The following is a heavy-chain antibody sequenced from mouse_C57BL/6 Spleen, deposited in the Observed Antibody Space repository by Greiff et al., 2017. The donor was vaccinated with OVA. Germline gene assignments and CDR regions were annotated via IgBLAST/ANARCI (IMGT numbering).Heavy chain of an antibody. V-gene: IGHV1-4*01. J-gene: IGHJ4*01. CDR1: GYTFTSYT. CDR2: INPSSGYT. Sequence: VQRVESGAELARPGASVKMSCKASGYTFTSYTMHWVKQRPGQGLEWIGYINPSSGYTKYNQKFKDKATLTADKSSSTAYMQLSSLTSEDSAVYYCARSPVVATEAMDYWGQGTSVTVSS. D-gene: IGHD1-1*01. CDR3: ARSPVVATEAMDY.